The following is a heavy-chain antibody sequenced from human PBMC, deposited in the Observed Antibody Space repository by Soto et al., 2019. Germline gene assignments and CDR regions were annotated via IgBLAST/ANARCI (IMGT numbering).Heavy chain of an antibody. CDR2: IYGSGRGI. D-gene: IGHD2-21*01. Sequence: GGSLRLSCTASGLPHSSFAMMWVRQAPGKGLECVSGIYGSGRGIEYADSEKGRFTISRDHSRITVYLQMTDLRADDTAVYYCAKDAVYNDGLWLMNHWGRGTQGTAPQ. V-gene: IGHV3-23*05. CDR3: AKDAVYNDGLWLMNH. J-gene: IGHJ4*02. CDR1: GLPHSSFA.